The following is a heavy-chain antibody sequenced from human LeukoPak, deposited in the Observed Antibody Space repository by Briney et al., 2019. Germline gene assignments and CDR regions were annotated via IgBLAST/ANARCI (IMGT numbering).Heavy chain of an antibody. Sequence: SETLSLTCTVSGGSISSYYWSWIRQPPGKGLEWIGYIYYSGSTNYNPSLKSRVTISVDTSKNQFSLKLSSVTAADTAVYYCARAGYGDSYYFDYWGQGTLVTVSS. CDR3: ARAGYGDSYYFDY. CDR1: GGSISSYY. CDR2: IYYSGST. V-gene: IGHV4-59*01. D-gene: IGHD4-17*01. J-gene: IGHJ4*02.